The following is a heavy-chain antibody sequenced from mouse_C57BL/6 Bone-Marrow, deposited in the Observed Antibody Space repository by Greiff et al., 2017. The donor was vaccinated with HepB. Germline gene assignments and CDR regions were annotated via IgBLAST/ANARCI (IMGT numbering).Heavy chain of an antibody. CDR1: GFTFSDYG. Sequence: EVKLVESGGGLVKPGGSLKLSCAASGFTFSDYGMHWVRQAPEKGLEWVAYISSGSSTIYYADTVKGRFTISRDNAKNTLFLQMTSLRSEDTAMYYCARGGLRPNAMDYWGQGTSVTVSS. CDR3: ARGGLRPNAMDY. V-gene: IGHV5-17*01. CDR2: ISSGSSTI. D-gene: IGHD2-4*01. J-gene: IGHJ4*01.